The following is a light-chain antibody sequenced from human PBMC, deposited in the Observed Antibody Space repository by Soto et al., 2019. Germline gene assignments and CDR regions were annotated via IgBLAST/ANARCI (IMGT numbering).Light chain of an antibody. V-gene: IGKV3-15*01. CDR2: GTS. CDR1: QNISRS. J-gene: IGKJ1*01. CDR3: HQYNGWPRT. Sequence: EIVWTQSPGTLSLSPGERATRSFRASQNISRSLAWYQQTPGQGPSLIIYGTSTRAGGVPARFSGGGSGTEFTLTITSLESEDFAVYYCHQYNGWPRTFGQGTKVDIK.